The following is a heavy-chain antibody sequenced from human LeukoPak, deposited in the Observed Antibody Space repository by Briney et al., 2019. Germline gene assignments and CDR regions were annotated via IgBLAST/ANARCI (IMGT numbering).Heavy chain of an antibody. D-gene: IGHD2-8*01. CDR2: IIPILGIA. Sequence: ASVKVSCKASGGTFSSYAISWVRQAPGQGLEWMGRIIPILGIANYAQKFQGRVTITADKSTSTAYMELSSLRSEDTAVYYCARDLVPRILYQVVTYYYYGMDVWGQGTTVTVSS. V-gene: IGHV1-69*04. CDR3: ARDLVPRILYQVVTYYYYGMDV. CDR1: GGTFSSYA. J-gene: IGHJ6*02.